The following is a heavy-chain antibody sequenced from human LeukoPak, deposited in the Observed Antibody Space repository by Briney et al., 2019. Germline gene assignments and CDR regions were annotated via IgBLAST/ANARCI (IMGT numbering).Heavy chain of an antibody. V-gene: IGHV4-59*08. CDR2: IYYSGST. D-gene: IGHD3-22*01. CDR3: ARQTPMIKDPSHYYYYGMDV. J-gene: IGHJ6*02. CDR1: GRPISSYY. Sequence: SETLSLTCTVSGRPISSYYWSWIRQPPGKGLEWIGYIYYSGSTNYNPSLKSRVTISVDTSKNQFSLKLSSVTAADTAVYYCARQTPMIKDPSHYYYYGMDVWGQGTTVTVSS.